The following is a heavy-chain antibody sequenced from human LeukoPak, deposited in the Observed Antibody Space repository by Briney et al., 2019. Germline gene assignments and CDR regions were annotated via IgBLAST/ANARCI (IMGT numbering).Heavy chain of an antibody. CDR2: IWYDGKNDQ. CDR3: AKDRCSSSTCREAFEI. J-gene: IGHJ3*02. CDR1: GFTFSRYG. D-gene: IGHD2-2*01. Sequence: GGSLRLSCAVSGFTFSRYGMHWIRQAPGKRMEWVAFIWYDGKNDQEYAESVKVRFTISRDNSKNTLYLQMNSLRTEDTAMYYCAKDRCSSSTCREAFEIWGQGTLVTVSS. V-gene: IGHV3-30*02.